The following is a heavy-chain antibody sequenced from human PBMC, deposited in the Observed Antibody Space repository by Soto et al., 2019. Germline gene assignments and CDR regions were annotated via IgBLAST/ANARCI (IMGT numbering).Heavy chain of an antibody. Sequence: SETLSLTCTVSGGSMSSYYWSWIRQPPGEGLEWIGYISYSGSPAYNPSLKSRVTMSVDTSKNQLSLNLTSATAADTAIYYCARVWRRGWYFDLWGRGTLVTVSS. CDR3: ARVWRRGWYFDL. V-gene: IGHV4-59*01. CDR1: GGSMSSYY. CDR2: ISYSGSP. J-gene: IGHJ2*01. D-gene: IGHD1-1*01.